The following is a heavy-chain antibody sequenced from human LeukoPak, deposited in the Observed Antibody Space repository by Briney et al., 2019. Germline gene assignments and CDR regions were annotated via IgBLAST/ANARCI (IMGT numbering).Heavy chain of an antibody. V-gene: IGHV3-53*01. CDR2: IYSGGST. D-gene: IGHD3-10*01. CDR1: GFTVSSNY. CDR3: ARSYGSGSYYIRY. J-gene: IGHJ4*02. Sequence: PGGSLRLSCAASGFTVSSNYMSWVRHAPGKGLEWVSVIYSGGSTYYADSVKGRFTISRDNSKNTLYLQMNSLRAEDTAVYYCARSYGSGSYYIRYWGQGTLVSVSS.